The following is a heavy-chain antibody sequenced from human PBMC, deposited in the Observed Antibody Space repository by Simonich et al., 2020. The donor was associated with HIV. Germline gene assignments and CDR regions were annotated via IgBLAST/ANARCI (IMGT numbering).Heavy chain of an antibody. V-gene: IGHV1-2*02. J-gene: IGHJ4*02. Sequence: QVQLVQSGAEVKKPGASVKVSCKASGYTFTGYYMHWVRQAPGQGLEWMGWINPNSGGTNYAQKFQDRVTMTTDTSTSTAYIELRSLTSDDTAVYYCARVATGITGTNYWGQGTLVTVSS. CDR1: GYTFTGYY. CDR2: INPNSGGT. D-gene: IGHD1-20*01. CDR3: ARVATGITGTNY.